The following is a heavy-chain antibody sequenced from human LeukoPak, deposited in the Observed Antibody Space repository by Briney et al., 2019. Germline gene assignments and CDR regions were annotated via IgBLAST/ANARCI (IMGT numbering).Heavy chain of an antibody. CDR1: GGSINSDY. V-gene: IGHV4-59*01. CDR3: ARVGGMTTINNAAFDI. CDR2: IYHSGST. D-gene: IGHD5-24*01. Sequence: SETLSLTCSVSGGSINSDYWSWIRQPPGKGLEWIGYIYHSGSTNYNPSLKSRVTISIDKSKKQFSLKLISVTAADTAIYYCARVGGMTTINNAAFDIWGQGTMVTVSS. J-gene: IGHJ3*02.